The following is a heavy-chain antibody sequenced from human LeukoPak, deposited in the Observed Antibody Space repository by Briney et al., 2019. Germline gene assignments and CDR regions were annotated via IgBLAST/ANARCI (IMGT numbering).Heavy chain of an antibody. CDR2: ISGDGSST. CDR3: AKDRTYYGAGWTFQN. CDR1: GFIIDDYA. V-gene: IGHV3-43*02. Sequence: GGSLRLSCAASGFIIDDYAMHWVRQAPGKGLETPGAGLEWVSVISGDGSSTYYADSVKGRFTISRDNSKKSLYLQMNSLRSEDSALYYCAKDRTYYGAGWTFQNWGQGILVTVSS. D-gene: IGHD3-10*01. J-gene: IGHJ1*01.